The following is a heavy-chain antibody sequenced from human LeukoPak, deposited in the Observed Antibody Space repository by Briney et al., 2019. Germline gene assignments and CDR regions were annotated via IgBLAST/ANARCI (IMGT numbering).Heavy chain of an antibody. CDR1: GGSISSSSYY. Sequence: SETLSLTCTVSGGSISSSSYYWGWIRQPPGKGLEWIGSIYYSGSTYYNPSLKSRVTISVDTSKNQFSLKLSSVTAADTAVYYCARQNYYSSYSGPWGQGTLVTVSS. V-gene: IGHV4-39*01. D-gene: IGHD4-11*01. CDR3: ARQNYYSSYSGP. CDR2: IYYSGST. J-gene: IGHJ5*02.